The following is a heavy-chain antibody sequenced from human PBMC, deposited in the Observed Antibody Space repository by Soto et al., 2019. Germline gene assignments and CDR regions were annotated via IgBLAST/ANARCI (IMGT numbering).Heavy chain of an antibody. V-gene: IGHV5-51*01. J-gene: IGHJ6*02. CDR1: GYTFTNYW. Sequence: GESLKISCKGSGYTFTNYWIGWVRQMPGKGLEWMGIIYPGDSDTKYNPSFQGQVTISADKSITTTYLQWSRLKASDTAIYYCAASIFYYGMDVWGRGTTVTVSS. CDR2: IYPGDSDT. CDR3: AASIFYYGMDV.